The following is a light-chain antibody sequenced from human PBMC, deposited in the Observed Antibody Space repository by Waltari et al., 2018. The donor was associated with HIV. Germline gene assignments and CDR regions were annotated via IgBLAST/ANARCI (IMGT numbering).Light chain of an antibody. V-gene: IGKV3-20*01. Sequence: EIVLTKSPGTLSLSPGERATLSCRSSQSVNNNYLAWYPQKPGQAPWRLNYGASYRATGIPDRCTASGSGTDFTLTISRLEPEESAVYYCQQYGDSPRTFGQGTKVEIK. CDR3: QQYGDSPRT. CDR1: QSVNNNY. CDR2: GAS. J-gene: IGKJ1*01.